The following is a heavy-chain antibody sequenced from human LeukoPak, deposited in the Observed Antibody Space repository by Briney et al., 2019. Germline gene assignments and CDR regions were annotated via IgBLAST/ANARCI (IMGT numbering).Heavy chain of an antibody. CDR3: ARPALVRGVIIGGFAFDI. V-gene: IGHV5-10-1*01. CDR1: GYSFTSYW. Sequence: GVSLKISCQGSGYSFTSYWISWVRQMPGKGLEWMGRIDPSDSYTNYSPSFQGHVTISADKSVSTAYLQWSSLKASDTAMYYCARPALVRGVIIGGFAFDIWGQGTMVTVSS. J-gene: IGHJ3*02. CDR2: IDPSDSYT. D-gene: IGHD3-10*02.